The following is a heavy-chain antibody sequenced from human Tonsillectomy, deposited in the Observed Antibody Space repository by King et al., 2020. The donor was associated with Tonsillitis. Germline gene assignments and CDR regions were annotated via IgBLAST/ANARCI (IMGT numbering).Heavy chain of an antibody. CDR2: ITPFKGHT. Sequence: QLVESGAEVKKPGSSVKVSCKSSGYTFAYRYLHWVRQSPGQALEWMGWITPFKGHTNYAQKFQDRVTITRDNSMTTAYMELSSLTSGDTAIYYCASAQDYFDLWGRGTLVTVSS. CDR3: ASAQDYFDL. V-gene: IGHV1-45*02. J-gene: IGHJ2*01. CDR1: GYTFAYRY.